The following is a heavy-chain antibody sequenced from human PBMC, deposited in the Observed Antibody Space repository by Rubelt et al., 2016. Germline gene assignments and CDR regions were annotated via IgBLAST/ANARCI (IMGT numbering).Heavy chain of an antibody. Sequence: QLQLQESGPGLVKPSETLSLTCTVSGGSISSSSYYWGWVRQPPGKGLEWIGSISYSGSTYYDPSLKSRVTLFVDTSKNQISLKLNSRTSAETAVYYCARLGKWSAGGVDYWGREPWSPSPQ. CDR1: GGSISSSSYY. V-gene: IGHV4-39*01. CDR3: ARLGKWSAGGVDY. CDR2: ISYSGST. J-gene: IGHJ4*02. D-gene: IGHD3-16*01.